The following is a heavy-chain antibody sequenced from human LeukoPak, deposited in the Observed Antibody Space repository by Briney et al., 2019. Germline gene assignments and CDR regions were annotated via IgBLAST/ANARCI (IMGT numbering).Heavy chain of an antibody. CDR2: ISYDGSNK. CDR3: ARLLRYLDYYYYGMDV. V-gene: IGHV3-30*03. CDR1: GFTFSSYG. Sequence: GGSLRLSCAASGFTFSSYGMHWVRQAPGKGLEWVAVISYDGSNKYYADSVKGRFTISRDNSKNTLYLQMNSLRSEDTAVYYCARLLRYLDYYYYGMDVWGQGTTVTVSS. J-gene: IGHJ6*02. D-gene: IGHD3-9*01.